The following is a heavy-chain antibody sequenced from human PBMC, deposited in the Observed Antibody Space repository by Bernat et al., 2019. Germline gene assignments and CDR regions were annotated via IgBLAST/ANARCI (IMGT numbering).Heavy chain of an antibody. CDR1: GGSFSGYY. Sequence: QVQLQQWGAGLLKPSETLSLTCAVYGGSFSGYYWSWIRQPPGKGLEWIGEINHSGSTNYNPSLKSRVTISVDTSKNQFSLKLSSVTAADTAVYYCATTDYYDSSGPRGYWGQGTLVTVSS. V-gene: IGHV4-34*01. CDR2: INHSGST. CDR3: ATTDYYDSSGPRGY. D-gene: IGHD3-22*01. J-gene: IGHJ4*02.